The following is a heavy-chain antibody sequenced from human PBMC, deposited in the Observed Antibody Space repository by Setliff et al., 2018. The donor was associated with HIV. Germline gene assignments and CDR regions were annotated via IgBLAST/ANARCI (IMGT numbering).Heavy chain of an antibody. CDR1: AGSISSSNW. J-gene: IGHJ6*03. Sequence: SETLSLTCTVSAGSISSSNWWGWIRRPPGKGLEWIGYIYYSGSIYYNPSLKSRVTMSVDTSKNQFSLKLSSVTAADTAVYYCARGDGTKYYYYYYMDVWGKGTTVTVSS. CDR3: ARGDGTKYYYYYYMDV. D-gene: IGHD1-7*01. V-gene: IGHV4-28*05. CDR2: IYYSGSI.